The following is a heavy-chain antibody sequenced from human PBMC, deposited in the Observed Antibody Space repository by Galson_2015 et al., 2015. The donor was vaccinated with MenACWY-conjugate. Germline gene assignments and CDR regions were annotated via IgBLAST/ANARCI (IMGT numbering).Heavy chain of an antibody. CDR3: ETYCSSPSCYANGAY. J-gene: IGHJ4*02. V-gene: IGHV3-74*01. CDR2: INRDGSAA. D-gene: IGHD2-2*01. CDR1: GFTFSRYW. Sequence: SLRLSCEASGFTFSRYWMHWVRQSPGKGPVWVSRINRDGSAADYADSVKGRFTIYRDNAENTLYLQMNSLRAEDTAVYYCETYCSSPSCYANGAYWGQGTLVTVSS.